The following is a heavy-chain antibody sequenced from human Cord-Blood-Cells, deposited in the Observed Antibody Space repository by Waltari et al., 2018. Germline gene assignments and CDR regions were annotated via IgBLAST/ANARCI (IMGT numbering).Heavy chain of an antibody. CDR1: GYTFTGYY. Sequence: QVQLVQSGAEVKKPEASVKVSCKASGYTFTGYYMHWVRQAPGQWLEWMGWINPNSGGTNYAQKFQGRVTMTRDTSISTAYMELSRLRSDDTAVYYCASPRPIPYQYSGYERGFDYWGQGTLVTVSS. CDR3: ASPRPIPYQYSGYERGFDY. D-gene: IGHD5-12*01. CDR2: INPNSGGT. J-gene: IGHJ4*02. V-gene: IGHV1-2*02.